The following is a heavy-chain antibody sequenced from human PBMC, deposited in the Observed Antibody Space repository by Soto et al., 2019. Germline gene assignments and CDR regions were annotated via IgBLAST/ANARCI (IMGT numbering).Heavy chain of an antibody. V-gene: IGHV3-23*01. CDR1: GDTFTNYA. D-gene: IGHD3-10*01. Sequence: EVQLLESGGGLVQPGGSLRLSCAASGDTFTNYAMTWVRQVPGEGLQWVSSISKSGDSTYYADSVKGRFTTSRDNSKNTLYLQMNSLRAEDTAIYYCAKGSFGFDYWGQGTLVTVSS. J-gene: IGHJ4*02. CDR3: AKGSFGFDY. CDR2: ISKSGDST.